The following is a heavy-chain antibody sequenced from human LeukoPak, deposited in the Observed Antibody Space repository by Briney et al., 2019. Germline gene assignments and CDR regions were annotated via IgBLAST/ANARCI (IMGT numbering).Heavy chain of an antibody. CDR3: ARRSAPAAYYYYYYYIDV. D-gene: IGHD2-2*01. Sequence: PSETLSLTCAVYGGSFSGYYWSWIRQPPGKGLEWIGEINHSGSTNYNPPLKSRVTVSVDPSKTQFSLKLSSATAAATAVYYCARRSAPAAYYYYYYYIDVWGKGTTVTVSS. CDR1: GGSFSGYY. J-gene: IGHJ6*03. CDR2: INHSGST. V-gene: IGHV4-34*01.